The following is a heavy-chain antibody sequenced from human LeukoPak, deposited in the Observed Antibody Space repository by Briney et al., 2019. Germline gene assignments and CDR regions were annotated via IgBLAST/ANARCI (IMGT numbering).Heavy chain of an antibody. V-gene: IGHV3-23*01. Sequence: PGGSLRLSCAASGFTFSSYAMSWVRQAPGKGLEWVSAISGSGGSTYYADSVKGRFTISRDNSKNTLYLQMNSLRAEDTAVYYCAKERVVRYFDWLLTRESYFDYWGQGTLVTVSS. CDR3: AKERVVRYFDWLLTRESYFDY. CDR2: ISGSGGST. J-gene: IGHJ4*02. CDR1: GFTFSSYA. D-gene: IGHD3-9*01.